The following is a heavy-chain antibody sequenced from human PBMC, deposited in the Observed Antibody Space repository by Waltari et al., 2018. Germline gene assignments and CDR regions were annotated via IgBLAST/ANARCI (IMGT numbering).Heavy chain of an antibody. CDR3: ASLGDFDY. CDR2: INPNSGGT. Sequence: QVQLVQSGAEVKNPGASVTVSCKASRYTFTDYYMHWVRQAPGQGLEWMGRINPNSGGTNYAQKFQGRVPMTRDTSISTAYMELSSLRSDDTAVYFCASLGDFDYWGQGTLVTVSS. J-gene: IGHJ4*02. D-gene: IGHD3-10*01. V-gene: IGHV1-2*06. CDR1: RYTFTDYY.